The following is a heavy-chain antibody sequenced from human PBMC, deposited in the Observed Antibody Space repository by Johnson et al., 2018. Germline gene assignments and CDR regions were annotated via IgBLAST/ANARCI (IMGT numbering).Heavy chain of an antibody. D-gene: IGHD6-13*01. CDR2: ISYDGSNK. CDR1: GFTFSSYA. J-gene: IGHJ3*02. Sequence: QVQLVQSGGCVVQPGRSXRLSCAASGFTFSSYAMHWVRQAPGKGLEWVAVISYDGSNKYYADSVKGRFTISRDNAKNPLYLQMNSLRAEDTDVYYCARLAAGAFDIWGQGTMVTVSS. CDR3: ARLAAGAFDI. V-gene: IGHV3-30-3*01.